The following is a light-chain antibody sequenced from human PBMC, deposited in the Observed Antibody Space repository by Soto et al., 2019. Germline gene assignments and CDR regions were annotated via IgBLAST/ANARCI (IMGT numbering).Light chain of an antibody. Sequence: QSVLTQPPSASGSPGQSVTISCTGTSSDIGAYNYVSWFQQHPGKAPKLVIYEVTQRPSGVPDRFSGSKSDNTASLTVSGLQAEDEADYFCSSYAGTNNYVLFGGGTKLNVL. J-gene: IGLJ2*01. CDR1: SSDIGAYNY. CDR2: EVT. V-gene: IGLV2-8*01. CDR3: SSYAGTNNYVL.